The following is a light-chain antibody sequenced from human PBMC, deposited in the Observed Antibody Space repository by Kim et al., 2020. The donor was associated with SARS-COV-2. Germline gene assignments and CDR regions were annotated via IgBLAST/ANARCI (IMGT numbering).Light chain of an antibody. CDR1: STDVSGYTY. CDR2: DVT. J-gene: IGLJ3*02. V-gene: IGLV2-11*01. CDR3: CSYAGRYTWL. Sequence: QSALTQPRSVSGSPGQSVTISCTGTSTDVSGYTYVSWYQHHPGKAPKLILYDVTKRPSGVPDRFSGSKSGNTASLTISGLQADDEADYYCCSYAGRYTWLFGGGTKVTVL.